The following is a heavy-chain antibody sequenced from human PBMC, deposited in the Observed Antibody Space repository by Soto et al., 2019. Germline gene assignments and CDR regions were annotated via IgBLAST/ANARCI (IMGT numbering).Heavy chain of an antibody. V-gene: IGHV4-31*02. CDR1: GGSISIGGYY. CDR3: ARVRAGFRIFDY. CDR2: IYYSVST. Sequence: TVSLTCTVSGGSISIGGYYCRRIRQHPGKGLERIGHIYYSVSTYYNPSLKSRVTISVDTSENQFSLKLSSVTDADTAVYYCARVRAGFRIFDYWGQGTLITVS. J-gene: IGHJ4*02. D-gene: IGHD3-3*01.